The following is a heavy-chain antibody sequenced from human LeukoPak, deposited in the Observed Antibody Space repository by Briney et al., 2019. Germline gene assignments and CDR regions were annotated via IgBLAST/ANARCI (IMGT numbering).Heavy chain of an antibody. CDR1: GFTFSSYA. D-gene: IGHD2-2*01. CDR3: AKDRFVVVPAASVFDY. V-gene: IGHV3-23*01. J-gene: IGHJ4*02. CDR2: ISGSGGST. Sequence: GGSLRLSCAASGFTFSSYAMSWVRQAPGKGLEWVSAISGSGGSTYYADSVKGRFTISRDNSKNTLYLQMNSLRAEDTAVYYCAKDRFVVVPAASVFDYWGQGTLVTVSS.